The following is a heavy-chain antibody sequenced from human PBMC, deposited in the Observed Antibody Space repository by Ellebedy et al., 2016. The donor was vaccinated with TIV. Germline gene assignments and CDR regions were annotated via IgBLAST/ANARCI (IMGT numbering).Heavy chain of an antibody. CDR3: ARAPPPRGDRSADAFDI. D-gene: IGHD7-27*01. CDR2: IIPILDIT. CDR1: GGTFSSYS. J-gene: IGHJ3*02. V-gene: IGHV1-69*04. Sequence: AASVKVSCKASGGTFSSYSINWVRQAPGQGLEWMGRIIPILDITNYAQNFQGRVTITADKSTSTACMELSSLRSEDTAVYYCARAPPPRGDRSADAFDIWGQGTMVTVSS.